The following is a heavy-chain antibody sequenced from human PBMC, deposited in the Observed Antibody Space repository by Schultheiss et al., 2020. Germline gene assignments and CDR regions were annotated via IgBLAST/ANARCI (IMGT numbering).Heavy chain of an antibody. J-gene: IGHJ6*03. CDR3: AKDAAATNGGYYYYYMDV. CDR2: INSDGSST. Sequence: GGSLRLSCAASGFTFSSYWMHWVRQAPGKGLVWVSRINSDGSSTSYADSVKGRFTISRDNAKNTLYLQMNSLRAEDTALYYCAKDAAATNGGYYYYYMDVWGKGTTVNVSS. CDR1: GFTFSSYW. D-gene: IGHD2-15*01. V-gene: IGHV3-74*01.